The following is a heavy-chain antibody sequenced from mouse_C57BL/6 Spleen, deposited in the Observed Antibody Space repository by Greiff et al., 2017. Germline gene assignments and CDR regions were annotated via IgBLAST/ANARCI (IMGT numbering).Heavy chain of an antibody. Sequence: VQLQQSGAELVRPGTSVKVSCKASGYAFTNYLIEWVKQRPGQGLEWIGVINPGSGGTNYNEKFKGKATLTADKSSSTAYMQLSSLTSEDSAVYVCARSLNWDFDYWGQGTTLTVSS. D-gene: IGHD4-1*01. J-gene: IGHJ2*01. V-gene: IGHV1-54*01. CDR1: GYAFTNYL. CDR3: ARSLNWDFDY. CDR2: INPGSGGT.